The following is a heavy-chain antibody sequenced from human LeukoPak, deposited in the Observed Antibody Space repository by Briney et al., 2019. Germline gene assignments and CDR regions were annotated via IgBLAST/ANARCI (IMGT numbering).Heavy chain of an antibody. D-gene: IGHD3-22*01. V-gene: IGHV5-51*01. Sequence: SGESLKISCKGSGYSFTSYWIGWVRQMPGKGLEWMGIIYPGDSDTRYSPSFQGQVTISADKSISTAYLQWSSLKASDTAIYYCARVPPRGYDSSGPVIWHFDLWGRGTLVTVSS. CDR2: IYPGDSDT. CDR3: ARVPPRGYDSSGPVIWHFDL. J-gene: IGHJ2*01. CDR1: GYSFTSYW.